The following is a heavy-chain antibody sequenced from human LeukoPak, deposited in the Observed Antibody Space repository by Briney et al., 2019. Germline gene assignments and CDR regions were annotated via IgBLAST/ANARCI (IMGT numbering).Heavy chain of an antibody. V-gene: IGHV3-30*02. CDR2: IRYDGSNK. J-gene: IGHJ4*02. Sequence: GGSLRLSCAASGFTFSSYGMHWVRQAPGKGLEWVAFIRYDGSNKYYADSVKGRFTISRDNSKNTLYLQMNSLRAEDTAVYYCAKGTSYCSSISCQNYFDYWGQGTPVTVSS. CDR1: GFTFSSYG. CDR3: AKGTSYCSSISCQNYFDY. D-gene: IGHD2-2*01.